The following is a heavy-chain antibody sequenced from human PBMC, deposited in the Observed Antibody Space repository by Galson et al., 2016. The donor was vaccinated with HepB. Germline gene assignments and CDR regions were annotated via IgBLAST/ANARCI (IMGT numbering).Heavy chain of an antibody. D-gene: IGHD3-16*01. CDR2: INHRGST. Sequence: LRLSCAASGFTFNDFAMSWVRQAPGKGLEWIGEINHRGSTNYNPSLKSRLTISVDTSKNQISLKLSFVTAADTAVYYCARGEFRLVRLRVFDIWGQGTMVTVSS. V-gene: IGHV4-34*01. CDR1: GFTFNDFA. CDR3: ARGEFRLVRLRVFDI. J-gene: IGHJ3*02.